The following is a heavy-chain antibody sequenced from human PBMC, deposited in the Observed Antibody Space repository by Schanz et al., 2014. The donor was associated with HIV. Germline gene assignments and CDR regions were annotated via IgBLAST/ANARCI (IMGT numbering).Heavy chain of an antibody. CDR1: GFTFSRFW. J-gene: IGHJ6*02. Sequence: EVQLVDSGGGLVQPGGSLRLSCAASGFTFSRFWMSWVRQAPGMGLEWVANMNQDGSEKYYVDSVKGRFTISRDNAKNTLYLQMNSLRAEDTAVYYCARDSLYPASYYYGMDVWGQGTTVTVSS. CDR3: ARDSLYPASYYYGMDV. CDR2: MNQDGSEK. D-gene: IGHD2-8*01. V-gene: IGHV3-7*01.